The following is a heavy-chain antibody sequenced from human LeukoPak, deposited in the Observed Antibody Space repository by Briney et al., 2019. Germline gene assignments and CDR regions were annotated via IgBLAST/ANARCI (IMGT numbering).Heavy chain of an antibody. V-gene: IGHV3-21*01. CDR1: GFTFSSYS. Sequence: GGSLRLSCAASGFTFSSYSMNWVRQAPGKGLEWVSSISSSSSYIYYADSVKGRFTISRDNAKNSLYLQMNSLRAEDTAVYYCARGGCSSTSCYTWESYGMDVWGQGTTVTVSS. CDR3: ARGGCSSTSCYTWESYGMDV. J-gene: IGHJ6*02. CDR2: ISSSSSYI. D-gene: IGHD2-2*02.